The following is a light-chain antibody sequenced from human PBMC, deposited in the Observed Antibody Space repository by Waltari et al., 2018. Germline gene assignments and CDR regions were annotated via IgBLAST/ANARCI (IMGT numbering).Light chain of an antibody. CDR2: VNSEGSH. CDR1: RGHSSNV. Sequence: QLVLTQSPSASASLGASVKLTCTLSRGHSSNVIACLQQQPEKGPRFLMKVNSEGSHRKGDEIPDRFSGSSSGAERYLSISSLQSEDEADYFCQTGGHGTWVFGGGTKLTVL. V-gene: IGLV4-69*01. J-gene: IGLJ3*02. CDR3: QTGGHGTWV.